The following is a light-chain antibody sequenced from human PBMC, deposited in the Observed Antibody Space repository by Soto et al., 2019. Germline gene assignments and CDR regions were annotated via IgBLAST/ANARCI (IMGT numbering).Light chain of an antibody. CDR2: DVT. CDR3: SSFTTSKTLV. CDR1: SSDIGTYNY. J-gene: IGLJ2*01. Sequence: QSALTQPASVSGSPGRSITVSCTGTSSDIGTYNYVSWYQQLPGKAPQLIIYDVTNRPSGVSNRFSGSKSGNTASLTISGLQAEDEADYYCSSFTTSKTLVFGGGTKLTVL. V-gene: IGLV2-14*03.